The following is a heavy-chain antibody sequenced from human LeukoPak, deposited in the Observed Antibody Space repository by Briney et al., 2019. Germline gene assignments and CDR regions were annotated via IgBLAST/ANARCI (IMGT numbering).Heavy chain of an antibody. CDR3: ARGGGYASPIGY. CDR1: GGSISTYY. D-gene: IGHD5-12*01. CDR2: IYHSGST. V-gene: IGHV4-59*01. J-gene: IGHJ4*02. Sequence: SETLSLTCTLSGGSISTYYWSWIRQPPGKGLEWIGYIYHSGSTNYNPSLKSRVTISVDTSENQFSLKLSSVTAADTAVYYCARGGGYASPIGYWGQGALVTVSS.